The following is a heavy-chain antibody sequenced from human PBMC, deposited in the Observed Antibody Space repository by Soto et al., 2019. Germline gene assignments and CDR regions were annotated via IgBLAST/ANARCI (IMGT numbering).Heavy chain of an antibody. Sequence: QVQLVESGGGVVQPGRSLRLSCAASGFTFSSYAMHWVRQAPGKGLEWVAVISYDGSNKYYADSVKGRFTISRDNSKNTLYLRMNSRRAEDKAVYYCARDGQDIVVVVAAYHDAFAIWGQGTMVTVSS. CDR2: ISYDGSNK. CDR1: GFTFSSYA. V-gene: IGHV3-30-3*01. D-gene: IGHD2-15*01. J-gene: IGHJ3*02. CDR3: ARDGQDIVVVVAAYHDAFAI.